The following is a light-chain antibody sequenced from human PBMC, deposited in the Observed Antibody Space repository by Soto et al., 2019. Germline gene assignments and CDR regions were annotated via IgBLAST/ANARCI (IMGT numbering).Light chain of an antibody. CDR1: SSDIGTYDY. V-gene: IGLV2-14*03. CDR2: DVN. Sequence: QSDLTQPASVSGSPGQSIAISCNGTSSDIGTYDYVSWYQQHPGKAPKLMLFDVNHRPSGVSDRFFGSKSGNTASLTISGLQAEDEADYYCSSYTTSSSVIFGGGTKLTVL. CDR3: SSYTTSSSVI. J-gene: IGLJ2*01.